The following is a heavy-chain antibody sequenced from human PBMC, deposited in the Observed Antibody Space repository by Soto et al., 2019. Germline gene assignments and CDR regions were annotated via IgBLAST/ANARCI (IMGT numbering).Heavy chain of an antibody. J-gene: IGHJ6*02. D-gene: IGHD3-9*01. CDR1: GGTFSSYA. Sequence: SVKVSCKASGGTFSSYAISWVRQAPGQGLEWMGGIIPIFGTANYAQKFQGRVTITADKSTSTAYMELSSLRPEDTAVYYCARDRTRYYDILTGYSAQTYYYYGMDVWGQGTTVTVSS. CDR2: IIPIFGTA. V-gene: IGHV1-69*06. CDR3: ARDRTRYYDILTGYSAQTYYYYGMDV.